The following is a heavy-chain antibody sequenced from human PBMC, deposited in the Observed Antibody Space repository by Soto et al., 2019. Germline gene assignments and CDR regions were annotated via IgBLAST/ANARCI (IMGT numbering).Heavy chain of an antibody. CDR2: IYYNGSS. CDR1: GASIRSRSYS. J-gene: IGHJ6*02. V-gene: IGHV4-39*01. Sequence: QLQLQESGPGLVKPSETLPLTCSVSGASIRSRSYSWDWIRQRPGKGLEWIGSIYYNGSSNHNPSLKSRVTLFVDTSKNQFSLRLRSLTAADTAVYYCATKEVYYYHSEIYFGMDVWGQGTTVTVSS. D-gene: IGHD3-10*01. CDR3: ATKEVYYYHSEIYFGMDV.